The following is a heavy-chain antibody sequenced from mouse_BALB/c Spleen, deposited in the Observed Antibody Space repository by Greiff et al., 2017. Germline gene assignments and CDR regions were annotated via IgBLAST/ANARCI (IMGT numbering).Heavy chain of an antibody. Sequence: EVKLVESGGGLVQPGGSLRLSCATSGFTFTDYYMSWVRQPPGKALEWLGFIRNKANGYTTEYSASVKGRFTISRDNSQSILYLQMNTLRAEDSATYYCARDTDYVAMDDWGQGTAVTVAS. V-gene: IGHV7-3*02. J-gene: IGHJ4*01. CDR2: IRNKANGYTT. CDR3: ARDTDYVAMDD. CDR1: GFTFTDYY.